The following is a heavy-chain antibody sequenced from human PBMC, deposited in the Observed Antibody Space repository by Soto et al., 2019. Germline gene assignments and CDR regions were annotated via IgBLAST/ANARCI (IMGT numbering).Heavy chain of an antibody. CDR2: IYPGDSRT. D-gene: IGHD6-13*01. CDR1: GYSFTTYW. Sequence: GESLKISCKGSGYSFTTYWIAWVRQMPGKGLEWMGIIYPGDSRTTYSPSFQGQVIISADKSISTVYLQWSSLKASDTAMYYCARTAAAGKYYYGVDVWGQGTTVTVSS. CDR3: ARTAAAGKYYYGVDV. J-gene: IGHJ6*02. V-gene: IGHV5-51*01.